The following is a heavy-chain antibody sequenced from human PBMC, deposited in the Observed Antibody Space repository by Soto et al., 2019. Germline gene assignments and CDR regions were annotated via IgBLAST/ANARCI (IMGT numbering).Heavy chain of an antibody. V-gene: IGHV4-34*01. CDR3: ARVRLRYFDWLLRVGWFDP. J-gene: IGHJ5*02. CDR1: GGSFSGYY. CDR2: INHSGST. Sequence: TSETLSLTCAVYGGSFSGYYWRWIRQPPGKGLEWIGEINHSGSTNYNPSLKSRGTISVDTSKNQFSLNLSSVTAADTAVYFCARVRLRYFDWLLRVGWFDPWGQGTLVTVSS. D-gene: IGHD3-9*01.